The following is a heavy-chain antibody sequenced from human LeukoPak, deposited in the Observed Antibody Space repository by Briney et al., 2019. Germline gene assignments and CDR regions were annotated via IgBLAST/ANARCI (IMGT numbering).Heavy chain of an antibody. CDR1: GFTFSSYA. CDR2: ISGSGGSP. CDR3: AKGPMAMVNTLSDY. Sequence: GGSLRLSCAASGFTFSSYAMSWVRQAPGKGLAWVSSISGSGGSPYYADSVKGRFTISRENSKKTVYLQMNILRAEDTAVYYFAKGPMAMVNTLSDYWGQGTLVTVSS. D-gene: IGHD5-18*01. V-gene: IGHV3-23*01. J-gene: IGHJ4*02.